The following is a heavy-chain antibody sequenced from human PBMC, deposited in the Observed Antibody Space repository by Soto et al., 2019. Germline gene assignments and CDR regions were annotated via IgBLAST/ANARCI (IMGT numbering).Heavy chain of an antibody. CDR2: IIPIFGTA. CDR3: ARELQWLSYYYYGMDV. V-gene: IGHV1-69*06. CDR1: GGTFSSYA. Sequence: SVKVSCKASGGTFSSYAISWVRQAPGQGLEWMGGIIPIFGTANYAQKFQGRVTITADKSTSTAYMELSSLRSEDTAVYYCARELQWLSYYYYGMDVWGRGTTVTVSS. D-gene: IGHD6-19*01. J-gene: IGHJ6*02.